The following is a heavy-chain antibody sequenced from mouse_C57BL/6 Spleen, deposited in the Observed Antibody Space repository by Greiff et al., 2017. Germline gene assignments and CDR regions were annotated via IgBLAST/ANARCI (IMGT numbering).Heavy chain of an antibody. V-gene: IGHV5-4*01. D-gene: IGHD1-1*01. J-gene: IGHJ4*01. CDR2: ISDGGSYT. CDR1: GFTFSSYA. Sequence: EVKLVESGGGLVKPGGSLKLSCAASGFTFSSYAMSWVRQTPEKRLEWVATISDGGSYTYYPDNVKGRFTISRDNAKNNLYLQMSHLKSEDTAMYYCARDRGDYGRYAMDYWGQGTSVTVSS. CDR3: ARDRGDYGRYAMDY.